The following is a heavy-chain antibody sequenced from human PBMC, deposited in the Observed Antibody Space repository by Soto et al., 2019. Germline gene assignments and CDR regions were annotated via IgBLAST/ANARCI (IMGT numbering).Heavy chain of an antibody. V-gene: IGHV4-39*01. D-gene: IGHD3-10*01. J-gene: IGHJ4*02. CDR1: GASISSSGYY. CDR2: IYYSGST. Sequence: SETLSLTCTVSGASISSSGYYWGWIRQPPGKGLDWIGSIYYSGSTYYNPSLKSRVTMSVDTSKNQFSLKLVSVTAADTAVYYCAGHFVAVVIKGWGYWGQGTLVTVSS. CDR3: AGHFVAVVIKGWGY.